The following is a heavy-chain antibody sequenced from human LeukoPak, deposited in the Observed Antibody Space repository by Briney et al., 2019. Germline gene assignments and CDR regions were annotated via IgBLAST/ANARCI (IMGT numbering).Heavy chain of an antibody. J-gene: IGHJ4*02. CDR2: IVVGSGNT. D-gene: IGHD3-22*01. Sequence: SAKVSCKTSGFTFISSAVQWVRQAREQRLEWIGRIVVGSGNTNYAQKFQERVTITRDMSTSTAYMELSSLRSEDTAVYYCAADPSYSSGYRYYFGYWGQGTLVTVSS. V-gene: IGHV1-58*01. CDR1: GFTFISSA. CDR3: AADPSYSSGYRYYFGY.